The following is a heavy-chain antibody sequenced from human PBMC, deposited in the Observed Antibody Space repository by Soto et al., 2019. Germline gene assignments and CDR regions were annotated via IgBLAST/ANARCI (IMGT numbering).Heavy chain of an antibody. J-gene: IGHJ5*01. CDR1: GFTFSNYA. CDR3: AKGGSSRWRWFDP. CDR2: ISGGGDSK. V-gene: IGHV3-23*01. Sequence: PGGSLRLSCAASGFTFSNYAMSWVRQAPGKGLEWVSVISGGGDSKYYADSVKGRFTISRDNSKNTLHLQLNSLRVEDTDVYYCAKGGSSRWRWFDPWGQGTLVTVSS. D-gene: IGHD6-13*01.